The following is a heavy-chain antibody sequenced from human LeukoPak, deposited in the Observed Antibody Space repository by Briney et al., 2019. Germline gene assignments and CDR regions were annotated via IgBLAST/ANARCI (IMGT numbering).Heavy chain of an antibody. CDR1: GYTFTGYY. D-gene: IGHD3-22*01. CDR3: ARVLYYYDSSGYAHFDY. J-gene: IGHJ4*02. CDR2: INPNSGGT. Sequence: ASVKVSCKASGYTFTGYYMHWVRQAPGQGLERMGWINPNSGGTNYAQKFQGRVTMTRDTSISTAYMELSRLRSDDTAVYYCARVLYYYDSSGYAHFDYWGQGTLVTVSS. V-gene: IGHV1-2*02.